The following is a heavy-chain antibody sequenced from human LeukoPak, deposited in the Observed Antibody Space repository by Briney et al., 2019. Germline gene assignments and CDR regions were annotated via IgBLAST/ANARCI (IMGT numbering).Heavy chain of an antibody. D-gene: IGHD3-9*01. CDR3: ARDKGLGRYFDREGGAFDI. CDR1: GYTFTGYY. CDR2: INPNSGGT. J-gene: IGHJ3*02. V-gene: IGHV1-2*02. Sequence: ASGKVACKASGYTFTGYYMHWVRLAPGQGIEWMGWINPNSGGTNYAQKFQGRVTMTRDTSISTAYMELSRLRSDDTAVYYCARDKGLGRYFDREGGAFDIWGQGTMVTVSS.